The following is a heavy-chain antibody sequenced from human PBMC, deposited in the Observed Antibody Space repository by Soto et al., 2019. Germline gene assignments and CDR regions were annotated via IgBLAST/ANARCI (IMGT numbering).Heavy chain of an antibody. D-gene: IGHD3-16*01. V-gene: IGHV1-69*02. CDR3: ARGMRPVRFGEPTHDYYCHEGMDV. Sequence: QVQLVQSGAEVKKPGSSVKVACQVSGGTFSSYTISWVREAPGQGREWMGRIIPILGIAIYAQKFQGSVTITADKPTSTAYMELRSLRSEDTAVYYCARGMRPVRFGEPTHDYYCHEGMDVWGQGTTVTVSS. CDR1: GGTFSSYT. J-gene: IGHJ6*02. CDR2: IIPILGIA.